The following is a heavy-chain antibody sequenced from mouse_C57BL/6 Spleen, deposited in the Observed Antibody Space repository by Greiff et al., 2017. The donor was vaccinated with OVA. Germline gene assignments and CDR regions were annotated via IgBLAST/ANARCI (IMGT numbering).Heavy chain of an antibody. CDR1: GFTFSSYA. V-gene: IGHV5-9-1*02. CDR3: TREGTAQAWFAY. CDR2: ISSGGDYI. J-gene: IGHJ3*01. D-gene: IGHD3-2*02. Sequence: EVQGVESGEGLVKLGGSLKLSCAASGFTFSSYAMSWVRQTPEKRLEWVAYISSGGDYIYYADTVKGRFTISRDNARNTLYLQMSSLKSEDTAMYYCTREGTAQAWFAYWGQGTLVTVSA.